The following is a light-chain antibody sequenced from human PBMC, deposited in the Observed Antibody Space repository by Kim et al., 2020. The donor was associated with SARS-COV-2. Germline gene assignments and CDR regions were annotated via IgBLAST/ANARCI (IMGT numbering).Light chain of an antibody. CDR2: GAS. CDR3: QKYNGAPWA. Sequence: AAGGEKVTSTCRASQGISNDLAWYQQKPGKVPKLLIYGASALGSGVPFRFSGSGSGTDFTLTISSLQPEDAASYYCQKYNGAPWAFGQGTKVDIK. V-gene: IGKV1-27*01. J-gene: IGKJ1*01. CDR1: QGISND.